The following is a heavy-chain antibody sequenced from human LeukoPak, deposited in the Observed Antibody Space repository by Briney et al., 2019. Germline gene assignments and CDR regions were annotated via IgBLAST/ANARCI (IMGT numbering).Heavy chain of an antibody. CDR2: ISSSSSYI. CDR1: GFTFSSYS. J-gene: IGHJ6*03. D-gene: IGHD5-24*01. Sequence: GGSLRLSCAASGFTFSSYSMNWVRQAPGKGLEWVSSISSSSSYIYYAGSVKGRFTISRDNAKNSLYLQMNSLRAEDTAVYYCARHEMATTMGGYYYYMDVWGKGTTVTVSS. CDR3: ARHEMATTMGGYYYYMDV. V-gene: IGHV3-21*01.